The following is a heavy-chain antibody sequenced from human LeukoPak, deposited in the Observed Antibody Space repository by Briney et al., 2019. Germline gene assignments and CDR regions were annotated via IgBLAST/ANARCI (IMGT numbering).Heavy chain of an antibody. CDR1: GGSFSGYY. J-gene: IGHJ4*02. CDR2: INHSGST. Sequence: PSETLSLTCAVYGGSFSGYYWSWIRQPPGKGLEWIGEINHSGSTNYNPSLKSRVTISVDTAKNQFSLKLSSVTAADTAVYYCAAAGTQPFDYWGQGTLVTVSS. CDR3: AAAGTQPFDY. D-gene: IGHD6-13*01. V-gene: IGHV4-34*01.